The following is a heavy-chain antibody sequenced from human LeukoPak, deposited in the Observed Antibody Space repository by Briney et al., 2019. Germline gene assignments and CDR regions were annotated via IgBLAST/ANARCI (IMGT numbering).Heavy chain of an antibody. CDR3: AKDIAAAGTVGY. CDR2: ISYDGSNK. J-gene: IGHJ4*02. Sequence: GGSLRLSCAASGFTFSSYSMNWVRQAPGKGLEWVAVISYDGSNKYYADSVKGRFTISRDNSKNTLYLQMNSLRAEDTAVYYCAKDIAAAGTVGYWGQGTLVTVSS. CDR1: GFTFSSYS. V-gene: IGHV3-30*18. D-gene: IGHD6-13*01.